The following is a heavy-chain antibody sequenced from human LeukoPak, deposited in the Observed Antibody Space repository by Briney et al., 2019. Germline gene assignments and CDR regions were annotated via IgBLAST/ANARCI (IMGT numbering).Heavy chain of an antibody. CDR2: ITGSGDRT. Sequence: PGGSLRLSCAAFGFAFSSSGVNWVRQAPGKGLEWVSTITGSGDRTYYADSMKGRFTISRDNSKNTLYLQMKSLRAEDTAVYYCAKENSGKYPDYWGQGTLVTVSS. V-gene: IGHV3-23*01. J-gene: IGHJ4*02. CDR1: GFAFSSSG. D-gene: IGHD1-26*01. CDR3: AKENSGKYPDY.